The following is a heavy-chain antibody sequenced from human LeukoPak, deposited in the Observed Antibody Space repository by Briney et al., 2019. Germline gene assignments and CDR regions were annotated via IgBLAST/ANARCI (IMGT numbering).Heavy chain of an antibody. D-gene: IGHD3-3*01. J-gene: IGHJ4*02. V-gene: IGHV4-39*07. CDR3: ARVGSYYDFWSGY. CDR1: GGSISSSSYY. Sequence: SETLSLTCTVSGGSISSSSYYWGWIRQPPGKWPGWSGSIYYSGSTYYNPSLKSRVTISVDTSKNQFSLKPSSVTAADTAVYYCARVGSYYDFWSGYWGQGTLVTVSS. CDR2: IYYSGST.